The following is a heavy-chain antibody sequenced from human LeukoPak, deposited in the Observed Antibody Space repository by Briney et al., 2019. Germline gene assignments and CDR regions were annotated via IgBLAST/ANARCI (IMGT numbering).Heavy chain of an antibody. J-gene: IGHJ5*02. CDR1: GGSISSGGYS. V-gene: IGHV4-30-2*01. CDR2: IYHSGST. D-gene: IGHD3-22*01. CDR3: ARGAVVRNYYDSSGYYSWFDP. Sequence: PSETLSLTCAVSGGSISSGGYSWSWIRRPPGKGLEWIGYIYHSGSTYYNPSLQSRVTISVDRSKNQFSLKLSSVTAADTAVYYCARGAVVRNYYDSSGYYSWFDPWGQGTLVTVSS.